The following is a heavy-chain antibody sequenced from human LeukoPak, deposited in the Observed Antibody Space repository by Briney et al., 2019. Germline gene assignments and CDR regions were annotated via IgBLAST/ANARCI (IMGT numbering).Heavy chain of an antibody. CDR3: ASSYSRGYSYGYILDY. CDR2: IIPIFGTA. CDR1: GGTFISYA. V-gene: IGHV1-69*13. J-gene: IGHJ4*02. Sequence: SVKVSCKASGGTFISYAISWVRQAPGQGLEWMGGIIPIFGTANYAQKFQGRVTITADESTSTAYMELSSLRSEDTAVYYYASSYSRGYSYGYILDYWGQGTLVTVSS. D-gene: IGHD5-18*01.